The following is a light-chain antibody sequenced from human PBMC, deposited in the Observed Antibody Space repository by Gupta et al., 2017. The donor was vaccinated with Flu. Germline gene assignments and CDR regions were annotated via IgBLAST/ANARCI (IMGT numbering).Light chain of an antibody. CDR1: QSISSW. J-gene: IGKJ1*01. V-gene: IGKV1-5*03. Sequence: IQMTQSPSTLSASIGDRVTITFLASQSISSWLAWYQQKPEKAPKLLNYKASTLESGAPSRISGSGSGTEITITISSLQPDDFATYYCQQYNTYSRTFGQGTKVEIK. CDR2: KAS. CDR3: QQYNTYSRT.